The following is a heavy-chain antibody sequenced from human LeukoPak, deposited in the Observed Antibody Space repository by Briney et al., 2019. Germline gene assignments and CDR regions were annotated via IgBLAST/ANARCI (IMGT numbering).Heavy chain of an antibody. CDR1: GFSFSSYA. J-gene: IGHJ4*02. CDR3: VKDHGYSSGWYVRGFDY. V-gene: IGHV3-64D*09. Sequence: GGSLRLSSSASGFSFSSYAMHWVRQAPGKGLEYVSAISSNGGSTHYADSVKGRFSISRDNSKNTLNLQMSSLRAEDTAVYYCVKDHGYSSGWYVRGFDYWGQGTLVTVSS. CDR2: ISSNGGST. D-gene: IGHD6-19*01.